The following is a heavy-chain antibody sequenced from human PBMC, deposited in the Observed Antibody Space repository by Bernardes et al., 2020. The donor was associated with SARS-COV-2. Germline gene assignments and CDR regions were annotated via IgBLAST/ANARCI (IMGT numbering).Heavy chain of an antibody. CDR2: ISSSSSYI. Sequence: GSLRLSCAASGFTFSSYSMNWVRQAPGKGLEWVSSISSSSSYIYYADSVKGRFTISRDNAKNSLYLQMNSLRAEDTAVYYCAREEEVRYFDWLMMGYGMDVWGQGTTVTVSS. D-gene: IGHD3-9*01. CDR1: GFTFSSYS. V-gene: IGHV3-21*01. CDR3: AREEEVRYFDWLMMGYGMDV. J-gene: IGHJ6*02.